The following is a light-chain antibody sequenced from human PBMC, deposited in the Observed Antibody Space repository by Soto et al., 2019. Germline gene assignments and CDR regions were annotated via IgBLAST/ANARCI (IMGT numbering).Light chain of an antibody. CDR3: QQYYSPPVP. CDR2: WAS. Sequence: DIVMTQSPDSLAVSLGERATINCKSSQSVLSSSDNKNYLAWYQQKPGQPPKLLIYWASTRGSGVPDRFSGRGSGTAFTLTISSLQAEDVAVYYCQQYYSPPVPFGGGTTVESK. CDR1: QSVLSSSDNKNY. V-gene: IGKV4-1*01. J-gene: IGKJ4*01.